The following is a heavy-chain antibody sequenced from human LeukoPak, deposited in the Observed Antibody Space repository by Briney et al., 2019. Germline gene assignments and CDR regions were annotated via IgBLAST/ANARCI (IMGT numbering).Heavy chain of an antibody. Sequence: GGSLRLSCVASGFTFSSYGMHWVRQAPGKGLEWVAVIWYDGSNKYYADSVKGRFTISRDNSKNTLYLQMNSLRAEDTAVYYCARESLMDTARLDPWGKGTLVTVSS. D-gene: IGHD5-18*01. CDR1: GFTFSSYG. V-gene: IGHV3-33*01. CDR3: ARESLMDTARLDP. J-gene: IGHJ5*02. CDR2: IWYDGSNK.